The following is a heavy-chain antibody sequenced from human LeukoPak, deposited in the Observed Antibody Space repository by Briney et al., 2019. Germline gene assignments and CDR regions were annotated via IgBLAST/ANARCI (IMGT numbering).Heavy chain of an antibody. CDR1: GFTFSSYW. D-gene: IGHD3-3*01. J-gene: IGHJ4*02. Sequence: PGGSLRLSCAASGFTFSSYWMSWVRQAPGKGLEWVANIKQDGSEKYYVDSVKGRFTISRDNAKYSLYLQMNSLRAEDTAVYYCARGLFHYDFWSGYPYYFDYWGQGTLVTVSS. CDR3: ARGLFHYDFWSGYPYYFDY. V-gene: IGHV3-7*01. CDR2: IKQDGSEK.